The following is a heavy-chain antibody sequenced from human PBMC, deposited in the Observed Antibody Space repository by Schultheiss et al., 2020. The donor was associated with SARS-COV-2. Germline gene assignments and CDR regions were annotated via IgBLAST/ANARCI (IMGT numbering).Heavy chain of an antibody. CDR3: ARDQSGSYYNFDY. V-gene: IGHV3-23*01. D-gene: IGHD3-10*01. CDR1: GFTFSSYA. J-gene: IGHJ4*02. Sequence: GGSLRLSCAASGFTFSSYAMSWVRQAPGKGLEWVSAISGSGGSTYYADSVKGRFTISRDNSKNTLYLQMNSLRAEDTAVYYCARDQSGSYYNFDYWGQGTLVTVSS. CDR2: ISGSGGST.